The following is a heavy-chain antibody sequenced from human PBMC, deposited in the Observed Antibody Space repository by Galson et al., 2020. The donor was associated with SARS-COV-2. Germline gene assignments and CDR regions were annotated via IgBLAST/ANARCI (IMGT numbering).Heavy chain of an antibody. V-gene: IGHV4-34*01. CDR1: GESFSGYC. D-gene: IGHD3-16*01. CDR2: INHSGSA. Sequence: SETLSLTCAVYGESFSGYCWSWIRQPPGKGLEWLGEINHSGSATYNPSLKTRVTMSVDTSKNQFSLRLNSVTAADTAVYWCARIEDYDFWGRGTLVTVSS. CDR3: ARIEDYDF. J-gene: IGHJ2*01.